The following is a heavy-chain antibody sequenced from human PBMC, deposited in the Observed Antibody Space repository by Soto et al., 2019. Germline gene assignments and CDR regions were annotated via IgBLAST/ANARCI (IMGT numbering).Heavy chain of an antibody. J-gene: IGHJ4*02. Sequence: SETLSLTCAVSGGSISSSNWWSWVRQPPGKGLEWVGEIYHSGNTNYNPSLKSRVSISVDKSKNQFSLKLSSVTAADTAVYYCAREPPTTGTGGGFSWGQGTLVTVSS. CDR2: IYHSGNT. CDR1: GGSISSSNW. V-gene: IGHV4-4*02. D-gene: IGHD1-1*01. CDR3: AREPPTTGTGGGFS.